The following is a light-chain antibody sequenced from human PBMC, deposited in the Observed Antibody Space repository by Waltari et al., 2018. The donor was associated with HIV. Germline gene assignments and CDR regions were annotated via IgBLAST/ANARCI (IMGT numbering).Light chain of an antibody. J-gene: IGKJ5*01. CDR1: QPIKTF. CDR2: GVS. V-gene: IGKV1-39*01. Sequence: IQLTQSPSSLSASLGDKVTITCRASQPIKTFLNWYQVRPGKAPRVLVYGVSSLPTGVPSRFTGDGSGSDFTLTINNLQPEDFASYVCQQTYSVSITFGPGTRLEI. CDR3: QQTYSVSIT.